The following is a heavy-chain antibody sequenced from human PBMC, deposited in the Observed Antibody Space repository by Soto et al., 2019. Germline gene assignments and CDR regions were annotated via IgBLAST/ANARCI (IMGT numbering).Heavy chain of an antibody. CDR3: ARHRDTSGRDAFDS. J-gene: IGHJ3*02. CDR1: GGSIRSYH. D-gene: IGHD3-10*01. V-gene: IGHV4-59*08. Sequence: SETLSLTCTVSGGSIRSYHWSWIRQPPGRGLEWIGHIYYSGGTNNNPSLEGRVTISVDTSKNQFFLKLSSVTAADTAVYYCARHRDTSGRDAFDSWGQGTMVTVSS. CDR2: IYYSGGT.